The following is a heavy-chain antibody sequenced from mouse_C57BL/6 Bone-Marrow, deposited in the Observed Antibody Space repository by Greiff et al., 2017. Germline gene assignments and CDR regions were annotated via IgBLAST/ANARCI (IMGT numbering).Heavy chain of an antibody. Sequence: QVQLKESGAELVRPGTSVKMSCKASGYTFTNYWIGWAKQRPGHGLEWIGDIYPGGGYTNYNEKFKGKATLTADKSSSTAYMQFSSLTSEDSAIYYCALNWGYYFDYWGQGTTLTVSS. CDR2: IYPGGGYT. D-gene: IGHD4-1*01. V-gene: IGHV1-63*01. CDR1: GYTFTNYW. J-gene: IGHJ2*01. CDR3: ALNWGYYFDY.